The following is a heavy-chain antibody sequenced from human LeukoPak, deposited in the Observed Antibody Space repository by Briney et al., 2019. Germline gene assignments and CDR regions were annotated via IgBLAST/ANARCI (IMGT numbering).Heavy chain of an antibody. CDR3: ARGRLNYYGSGSYSRPRYYGMDV. J-gene: IGHJ6*02. D-gene: IGHD3-10*01. V-gene: IGHV4-34*01. Sequence: SETLSLTCAVYGGSFSVYYWSWIRQPPGKGLEWIGEINHSGSTNYNPSLKSRVTISVDTSKNQFSLKLSSVTAADTAVYYCARGRLNYYGSGSYSRPRYYGMDVWGQGTTVTVSS. CDR1: GGSFSVYY. CDR2: INHSGST.